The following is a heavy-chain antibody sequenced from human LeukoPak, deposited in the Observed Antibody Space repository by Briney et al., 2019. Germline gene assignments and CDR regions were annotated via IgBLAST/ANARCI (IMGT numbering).Heavy chain of an antibody. J-gene: IGHJ4*02. CDR2: IYYSGST. D-gene: IGHD6-13*01. V-gene: IGHV4-39*01. CDR1: GGSISSSSYY. Sequence: PSETLSLTCTVSGGSISSSSYYWGWIRQPPGKGLEWIGSIYYSGSTYYNPSLKSRVTISVDTSKNQFSLKLSSVTAADTAVYXCAXLEYSSSCIDYWGQGTLVTVSS. CDR3: AXLEYSSSCIDY.